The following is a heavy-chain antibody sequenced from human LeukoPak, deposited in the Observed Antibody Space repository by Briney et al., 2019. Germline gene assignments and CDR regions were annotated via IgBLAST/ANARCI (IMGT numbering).Heavy chain of an antibody. CDR2: IYYSGST. CDR3: ARDFKGMTTIDY. Sequence: KPSETLSLTCTVSGGSISSGGYYWSWIRQHPGKGLEWIGYIYYSGSTYYNPSLKSRVTISVDTSRNQFSLKLNSVTAADAAVYYCARDFKGMTTIDYWGQGTLVTVSS. J-gene: IGHJ4*02. V-gene: IGHV4-30-4*08. CDR1: GGSISSGGYY. D-gene: IGHD1-1*01.